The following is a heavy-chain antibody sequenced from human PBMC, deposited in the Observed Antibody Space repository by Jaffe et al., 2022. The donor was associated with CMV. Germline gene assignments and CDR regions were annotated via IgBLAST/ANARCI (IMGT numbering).Heavy chain of an antibody. J-gene: IGHJ4*02. CDR1: GFTVSSDY. V-gene: IGHV3-66*01. D-gene: IGHD1-26*01. Sequence: EVQLVESGGGLVQPGGSLRLSCAGSGFTVSSDYMTWVRQAPGKGLEWVSVIFSGGGTYYAASVKGRFTISRDNSKNTVYLQMNSLRAEDTAVYYCAKGPHGNVGLDYWGQGTLVTVSS. CDR3: AKGPHGNVGLDY. CDR2: IFSGGGT.